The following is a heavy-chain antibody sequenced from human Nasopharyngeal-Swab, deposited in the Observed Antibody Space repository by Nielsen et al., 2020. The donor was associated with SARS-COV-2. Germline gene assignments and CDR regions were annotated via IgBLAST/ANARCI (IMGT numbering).Heavy chain of an antibody. CDR3: ARARPGLWEPAPYGMDV. Sequence: RQASGKGLEWIGSIYYSGSTYYNPSLKSRVTISVDTSKNQFSLKLSSVTAADTAVYYCARARPGLWEPAPYGMDVWGQGTTVTVSS. J-gene: IGHJ6*02. CDR2: IYYSGST. D-gene: IGHD4/OR15-4a*01. V-gene: IGHV4-39*07.